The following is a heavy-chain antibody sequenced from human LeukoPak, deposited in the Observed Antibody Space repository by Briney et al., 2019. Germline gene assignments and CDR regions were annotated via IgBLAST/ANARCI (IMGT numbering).Heavy chain of an antibody. Sequence: PSETLSLTCTVSGGSISSYYWSWIRQPPGKGLEWIGYIYYSGSTNYNPSLKGRVTISVDTSKNQFSLKLSSVTAADTAVYYCGCGYSYGYFDYWGQGTLVTVSS. CDR1: GGSISSYY. D-gene: IGHD5-18*01. CDR3: GCGYSYGYFDY. V-gene: IGHV4-59*01. CDR2: IYYSGST. J-gene: IGHJ4*02.